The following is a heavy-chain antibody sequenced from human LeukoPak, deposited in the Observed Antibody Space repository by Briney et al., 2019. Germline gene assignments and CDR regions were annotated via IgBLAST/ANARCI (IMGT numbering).Heavy chain of an antibody. CDR2: IKPDGSEK. D-gene: IGHD3-10*01. CDR3: AREIGRGSGSGDAFDI. Sequence: GSLRLSCAASGFTFSSYWMSWVRQAPGKGLEGVASIKPDGSEKYYVDSVKGRFTISRDNAKNSLYLQMNSLRADDTAVYYCAREIGRGSGSGDAFDIWGQGTMVTVSS. J-gene: IGHJ3*02. CDR1: GFTFSSYW. V-gene: IGHV3-7*01.